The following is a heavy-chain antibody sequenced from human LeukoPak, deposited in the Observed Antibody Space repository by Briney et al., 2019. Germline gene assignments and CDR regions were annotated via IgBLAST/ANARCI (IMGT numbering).Heavy chain of an antibody. V-gene: IGHV4-59*08. D-gene: IGHD5-18*01. CDR2: VYNSGST. Sequence: SETLSLTCTVSGGSISSHYWSWIRQPPGKGLEWIGYVYNSGSTNYNPSLTSRVTISVDTSKNQFSLNLSSVTAADTSLYYCARPRTAISGAYYYYYMDVWGKGTTVTVSS. CDR1: GGSISSHY. J-gene: IGHJ6*03. CDR3: ARPRTAISGAYYYYYMDV.